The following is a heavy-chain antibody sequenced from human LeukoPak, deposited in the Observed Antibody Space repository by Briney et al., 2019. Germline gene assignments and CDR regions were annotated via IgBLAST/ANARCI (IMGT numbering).Heavy chain of an antibody. J-gene: IGHJ4*02. D-gene: IGHD2-8*02. CDR1: GFTFDDYG. Sequence: GGSLRLSCAASGFTFDDYGMSWVRQAPGKGLEWVSSIFPSGGEIHYADSVRGRFTISRDNSKSTLSLQMNSLRAEDTAIYYCATYRQVLLPFESWGQGTLVTVSA. CDR3: ATYRQVLLPFES. CDR2: IFPSGGEI. V-gene: IGHV3-23*01.